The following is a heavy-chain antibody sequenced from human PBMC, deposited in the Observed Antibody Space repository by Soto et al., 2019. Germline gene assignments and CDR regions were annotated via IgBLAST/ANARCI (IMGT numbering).Heavy chain of an antibody. D-gene: IGHD3-10*01. V-gene: IGHV1-18*04. J-gene: IGHJ6*02. CDR3: ASHYYGSGDLFYYYYGMDV. CDR2: IRAYNGNT. Sequence: AAVQVSCKDYGYTFTSYGMSWVRPAPGQGREWMGWIRAYNGNTTYAQKLQGRVTMTTDTSTNTAYMELRSLRSDDTAVYYCASHYYGSGDLFYYYYGMDVWGQGTTVTVSS. CDR1: GYTFTSYG.